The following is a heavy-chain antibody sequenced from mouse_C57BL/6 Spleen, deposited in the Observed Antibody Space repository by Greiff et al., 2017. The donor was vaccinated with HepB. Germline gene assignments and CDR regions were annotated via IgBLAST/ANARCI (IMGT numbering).Heavy chain of an antibody. CDR1: GFSLTSYG. CDR3: AGVYDGYYWFAY. J-gene: IGHJ3*01. Sequence: VQLQESGPGLVQPSQSLSITCTVSGFSLTSYGVHWVRQSPGKGLEWLGVIWSGGSTDYNAAFISRLSISKDNSKSQVFFKMNSLQADDTAIYYCAGVYDGYYWFAYWGQGTLVTVSA. CDR2: IWSGGST. D-gene: IGHD2-3*01. V-gene: IGHV2-2*01.